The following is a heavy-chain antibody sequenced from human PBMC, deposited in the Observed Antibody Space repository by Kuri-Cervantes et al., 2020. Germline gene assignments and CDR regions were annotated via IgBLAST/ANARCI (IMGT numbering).Heavy chain of an antibody. V-gene: IGHV1-18*01. CDR1: GYTFINYG. D-gene: IGHD3-22*01. CDR2: VSAYSGDP. J-gene: IGHJ4*02. CDR3: ARGRYYYDSSGYYYFDY. Sequence: ASVKVSCKASGYTFINYGLSWVRQAPGQGLEWMGSVSAYSGDPTYAQRFQDRVTMTRDTSTSTVYMELSSLRSEDTAVYYCARGRYYYDSSGYYYFDYWGQGTLVTVSS.